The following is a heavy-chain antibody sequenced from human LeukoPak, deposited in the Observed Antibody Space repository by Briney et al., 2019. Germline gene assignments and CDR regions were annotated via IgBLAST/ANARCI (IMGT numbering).Heavy chain of an antibody. CDR1: GFTFSSYA. CDR3: AKEDGYNSYFDY. Sequence: GGSLRLSCAASGFTFSSYAMHWVRQAPGKGLEYVSAITGNGGSTYYANSVKGRFTISRDNSKNTLYLQMGSLRAEDTAVYYCAKEDGYNSYFDYWGQGTLVTVSS. CDR2: ITGNGGST. J-gene: IGHJ4*02. V-gene: IGHV3-64*01. D-gene: IGHD5-24*01.